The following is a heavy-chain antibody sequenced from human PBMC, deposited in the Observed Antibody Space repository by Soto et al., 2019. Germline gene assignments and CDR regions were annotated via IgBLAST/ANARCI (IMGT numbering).Heavy chain of an antibody. Sequence: QVQLVESGGGGVQPGRSLRLSCEASGFIFSTYGMNWVRQAPGKGLEWVAIITSDGINKYYADSVKGRFTISRDNSKNTVYLEINSLRTEDTAVYYCAKGWFDPWGQGTLVTVSS. CDR3: AKGWFDP. CDR2: ITSDGINK. CDR1: GFIFSTYG. V-gene: IGHV3-30*18. J-gene: IGHJ5*02.